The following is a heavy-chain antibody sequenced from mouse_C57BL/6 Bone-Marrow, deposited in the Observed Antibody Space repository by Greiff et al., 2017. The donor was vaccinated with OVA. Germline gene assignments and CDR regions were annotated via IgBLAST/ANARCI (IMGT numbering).Heavy chain of an antibody. J-gene: IGHJ4*01. Sequence: VQLKESGAELVRPGASVKLSCTASGFNIKDDYMHWVKQRPEQGLEWIGWIDPENGDTEYASKFQGKATITADTSSNTAYLQLSSLTSEDTAVYYCARLDDYYAMDYWGQGTSVTVSS. CDR2: IDPENGDT. V-gene: IGHV14-4*01. CDR3: ARLDDYYAMDY. CDR1: GFNIKDDY.